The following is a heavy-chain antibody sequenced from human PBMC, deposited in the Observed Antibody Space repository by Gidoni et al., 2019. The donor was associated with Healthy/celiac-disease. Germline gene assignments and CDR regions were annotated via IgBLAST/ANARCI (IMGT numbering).Heavy chain of an antibody. V-gene: IGHV3-23*01. CDR3: AKDDDDHSSSWLDY. D-gene: IGHD6-13*01. Sequence: EVQLLEYGGGLVQPGGSLRLSGAASGFTFSSNAMSWVRQAPGKGLEWVSAISGSGGSTYYADSVKGRFTISRDNSKNTLYLQMNSLRAEDTAVYYCAKDDDDHSSSWLDYWGQGTLVTVSS. J-gene: IGHJ4*02. CDR2: ISGSGGST. CDR1: GFTFSSNA.